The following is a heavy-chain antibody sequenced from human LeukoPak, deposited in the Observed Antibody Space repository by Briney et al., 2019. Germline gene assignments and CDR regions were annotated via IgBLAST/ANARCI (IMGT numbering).Heavy chain of an antibody. V-gene: IGHV4-39*07. CDR3: AREYSSSSNWFDP. D-gene: IGHD6-6*01. CDR2: IHYSGST. J-gene: IGHJ5*02. CDR1: GGSISSSSYY. Sequence: PSETLSLTCTVSGGSISSSSYYWAWIRQPPGKGLEWIGSIHYSGSTYYNPSLQSRVTISVDTSKNQFSLKLSSVTAADTAVYYCAREYSSSSNWFDPWGQGTLVTVSS.